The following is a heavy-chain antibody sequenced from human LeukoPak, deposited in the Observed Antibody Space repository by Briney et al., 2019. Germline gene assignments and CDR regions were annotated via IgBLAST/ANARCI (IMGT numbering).Heavy chain of an antibody. J-gene: IGHJ4*02. Sequence: GGSLRLSCAASGFTFSNYAMGWVRQAPGKGLEWVSTISDSGGSTYYADSVKGRFTISRDNSKNTLYLHMNSLRAEDTAVYYCAKDGGYSGYDHFDYWGQGTLVTVSS. V-gene: IGHV3-23*01. CDR2: ISDSGGST. CDR3: AKDGGYSGYDHFDY. D-gene: IGHD5-12*01. CDR1: GFTFSNYA.